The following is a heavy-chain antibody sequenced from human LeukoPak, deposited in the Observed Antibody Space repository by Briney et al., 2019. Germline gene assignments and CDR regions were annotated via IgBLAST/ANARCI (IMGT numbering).Heavy chain of an antibody. Sequence: GASVKVSCKASGYTFTSFYMHWVRQAPGQGLEWMGWINPNSGGTKYAQKFQGRVTMTRDTSISTAYMELSRLTSDDTAVYYCASGGERYSSGWYGDYWGQGTLVTVSS. V-gene: IGHV1-2*02. D-gene: IGHD6-19*01. CDR1: GYTFTSFY. CDR3: ASGGERYSSGWYGDY. CDR2: INPNSGGT. J-gene: IGHJ4*02.